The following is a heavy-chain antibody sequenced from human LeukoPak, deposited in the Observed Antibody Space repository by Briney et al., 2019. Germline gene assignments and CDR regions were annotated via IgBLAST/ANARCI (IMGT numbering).Heavy chain of an antibody. CDR2: ISASGDKT. D-gene: IGHD3-22*01. J-gene: IGHJ4*02. CDR1: GFSFRDYT. CDR3: ARDFYDSTGYYYDY. Sequence: GGSLRLSCAASGFSFRDYTMSWVRQAPGKGLEWISAISASGDKTYFADSVKGRSTISRANSKGTLYLQMNSLRAEDTALYYCARDFYDSTGYYYDYWGQGTLVTVSS. V-gene: IGHV3-23*01.